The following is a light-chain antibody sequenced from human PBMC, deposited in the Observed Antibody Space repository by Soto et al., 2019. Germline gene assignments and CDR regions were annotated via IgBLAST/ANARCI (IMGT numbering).Light chain of an antibody. CDR2: DVT. Sequence: QSVLTQPASVSGSPGQSITISCTGTSSDVGGYNYVSWYQQHPGKAPKLIIYDVTNRPSGVSNPFSGSKSGNTASLTISGLQPEDEADYYCSSYTSSSTDVFGTGTKVTVL. CDR1: SSDVGGYNY. CDR3: SSYTSSSTDV. V-gene: IGLV2-14*01. J-gene: IGLJ1*01.